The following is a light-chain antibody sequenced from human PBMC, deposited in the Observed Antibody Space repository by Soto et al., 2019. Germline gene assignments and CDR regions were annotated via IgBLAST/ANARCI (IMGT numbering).Light chain of an antibody. CDR2: EVS. Sequence: QSLLTQPASVSGSPGQSITISCTGTSSDVGGYNYVSWYQQHPGKAPKLMIYEVSNRPSGVSNRFSGSKSGNTASLTISGLQAEDEADYYCSSYTSSSTTFGTGTKLTVL. V-gene: IGLV2-14*01. CDR1: SSDVGGYNY. J-gene: IGLJ1*01. CDR3: SSYTSSSTT.